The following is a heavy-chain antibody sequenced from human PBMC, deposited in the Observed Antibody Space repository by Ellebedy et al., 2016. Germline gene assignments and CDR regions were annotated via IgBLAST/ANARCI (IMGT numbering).Heavy chain of an antibody. V-gene: IGHV1-69*04. D-gene: IGHD3-22*01. CDR1: GGTFTNYA. Sequence: ASVKVSCKASGGTFTNYAFSWVRQAPGQGLEWMGRIVPTTGTVHYAQKLQGRVTMTADKSTTTAYLELSSLTSDDTAVYYCTRIITDGTYFYYGMDAWGQGTTVTVS. CDR3: TRIITDGTYFYYGMDA. CDR2: IVPTTGTV. J-gene: IGHJ6*02.